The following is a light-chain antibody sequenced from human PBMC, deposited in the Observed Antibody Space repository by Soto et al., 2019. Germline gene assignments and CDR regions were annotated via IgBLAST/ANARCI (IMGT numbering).Light chain of an antibody. CDR2: GAS. CDR3: QQYNNWLST. J-gene: IGKJ2*01. CDR1: QSVSSN. V-gene: IGKV3-15*01. Sequence: EIVMTQSPATLSVSPGERATLSCRASQSVSSNLAWYQQKPGQAPRLLIYGASTRATGIPARFSGSGSRTEFTLTISSLQSEDFAVYYCQQYNNWLSTFGQGTKVDIK.